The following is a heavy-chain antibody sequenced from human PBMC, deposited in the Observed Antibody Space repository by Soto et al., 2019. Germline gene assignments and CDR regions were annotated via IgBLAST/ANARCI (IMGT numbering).Heavy chain of an antibody. Sequence: TLSLTCTVSGGSFSSGDYYWNWIRQPPGKGLEWIGYIYYSGNTYYNPSLKSRVTISLDTSKNQFSLRLSSVTAADTAVYYCAREGYDSSGLDYWGQEPWSPSPQ. D-gene: IGHD3-22*01. V-gene: IGHV4-30-4*01. CDR1: GGSFSSGDYY. CDR3: AREGYDSSGLDY. J-gene: IGHJ4*01. CDR2: IYYSGNT.